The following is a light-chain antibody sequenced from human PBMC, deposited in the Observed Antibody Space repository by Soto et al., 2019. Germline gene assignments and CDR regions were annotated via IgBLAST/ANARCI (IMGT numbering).Light chain of an antibody. J-gene: IGKJ4*01. Sequence: EIVLTQSPGTLSLSPGERATLSCRASQSVGNNNLAWYQQKPGQAPRFLIYDASSRAAGIPDRFSGSGSGTDFTRTMSRLEPEDVAVYYCQQYGSTPLTFGGGTKVEIK. CDR2: DAS. V-gene: IGKV3-20*01. CDR3: QQYGSTPLT. CDR1: QSVGNNN.